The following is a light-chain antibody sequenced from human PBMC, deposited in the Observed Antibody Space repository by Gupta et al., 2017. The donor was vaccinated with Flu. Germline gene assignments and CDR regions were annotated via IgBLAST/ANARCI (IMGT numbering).Light chain of an antibody. J-gene: IGKJ2*03. CDR1: QSVSSSY. V-gene: IGKV3-20*01. CDR2: GAS. Sequence: EIVLTRSPGTLSLSPGERATLSCRASQSVSSSYLAWYQQKPGQAPRLLIYGASSRATGIPDRFSGSGSGTDFTLTISRREPEDFAVYYCQQYGSSPGYSFGQGTKLEIK. CDR3: QQYGSSPGYS.